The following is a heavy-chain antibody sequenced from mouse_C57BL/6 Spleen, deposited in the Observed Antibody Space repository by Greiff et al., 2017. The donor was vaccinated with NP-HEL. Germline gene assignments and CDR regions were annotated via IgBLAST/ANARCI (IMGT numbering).Heavy chain of an antibody. CDR1: GYTFTSYG. J-gene: IGHJ2*01. CDR3: ARRRGNNRYFDY. D-gene: IGHD1-3*01. CDR2: IYPRSGNT. V-gene: IGHV1-81*01. Sequence: QVQLQQSGAELARPGASVKLSCKASGYTFTSYGISWVKQRTGQGLEWIGEIYPRSGNTYYNEKFKGKATLTADKSSSTAYMELRSLTSEDSAVYFCARRRGNNRYFDYWGQGTTLTVSS.